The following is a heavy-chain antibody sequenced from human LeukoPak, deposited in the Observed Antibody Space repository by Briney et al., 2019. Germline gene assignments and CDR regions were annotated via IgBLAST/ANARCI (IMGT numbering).Heavy chain of an antibody. CDR1: GFSFRSYT. V-gene: IGHV3-21*01. CDR3: AKITVVPNRYYYYMDV. CDR2: ISSSGSLI. J-gene: IGHJ6*03. D-gene: IGHD3-10*01. Sequence: GGSLRLSCAASGFSFRSYTINWVRQAPGKGLEWVSSISSSGSLIYYADSVKGRFTISRDNAKNSLYLQMNSLRAEDTAVYYCAKITVVPNRYYYYMDVWGKGTTVTVSS.